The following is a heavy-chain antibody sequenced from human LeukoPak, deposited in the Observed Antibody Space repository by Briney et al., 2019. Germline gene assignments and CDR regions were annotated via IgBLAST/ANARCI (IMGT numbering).Heavy chain of an antibody. CDR3: ARDGTYGDYNYYYGLDV. D-gene: IGHD4-17*01. CDR1: GFTFSPYF. CDR2: ISGSSSTI. V-gene: IGHV3-48*02. J-gene: IGHJ6*02. Sequence: GGSLRLSCAASGFTFSPYFMNWVRQAPGKGLEWVSYISGSSSTIYYADSVKGLFTISRDNAKNSLYLQMNSLRDEDTAVYYCARDGTYGDYNYYYGLDVWGQGTPVTVSS.